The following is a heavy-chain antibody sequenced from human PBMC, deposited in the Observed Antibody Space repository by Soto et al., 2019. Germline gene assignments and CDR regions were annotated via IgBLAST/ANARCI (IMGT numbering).Heavy chain of an antibody. V-gene: IGHV4-34*01. J-gene: IGHJ4*02. CDR3: ARNYDFWSPWGY. CDR2: INHSGST. Sequence: SGTMYLASAVYGGTFSGYYWGWIRQPPGKGLEWIGEINHSGSTNYNPSLKSRVTISVDTSKNQFSLKLSSVTAADTAVYYCARNYDFWSPWGYWGQGTLVTVSS. CDR1: GGTFSGYY. D-gene: IGHD3-3*01.